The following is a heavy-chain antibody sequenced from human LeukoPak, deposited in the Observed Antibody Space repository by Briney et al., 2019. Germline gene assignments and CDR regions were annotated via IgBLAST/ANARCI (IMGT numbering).Heavy chain of an antibody. CDR3: AREKTAYYYDSSGYSEGAFDI. V-gene: IGHV4-31*03. D-gene: IGHD3-22*01. J-gene: IGHJ3*02. CDR1: GGSISSGGNY. Sequence: SETLSLTCTVSGGSISSGGNYWSWTRQHPGKGLEWIGYIYYSGNTQHNPSLKSRITISIDTSKSRFSLKLSSVTAADTAVYYCAREKTAYYYDSSGYSEGAFDIWGQGTMVTVSS. CDR2: IYYSGNT.